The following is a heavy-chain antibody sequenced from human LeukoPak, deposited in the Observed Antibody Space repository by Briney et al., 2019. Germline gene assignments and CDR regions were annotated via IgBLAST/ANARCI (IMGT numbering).Heavy chain of an antibody. CDR1: GFTFSSYS. D-gene: IGHD5-12*01. J-gene: IGHJ4*02. V-gene: IGHV3-21*01. CDR2: ISSSSSYI. Sequence: GGSLRLSCAASGFTFSSYSMNWVRQAPGKGLEWVSSISSSSSYIYYVDSVKGRFTISRDNAKNSLYLQMNSLRAEDTAVYYCARDRTNSGYSLLYDYWGQGTLVTVSS. CDR3: ARDRTNSGYSLLYDY.